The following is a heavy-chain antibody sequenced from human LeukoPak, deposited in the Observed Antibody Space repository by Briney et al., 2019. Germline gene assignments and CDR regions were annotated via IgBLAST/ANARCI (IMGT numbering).Heavy chain of an antibody. D-gene: IGHD3-10*01. CDR3: ARDSSTYYYGSGSYGGSVDY. J-gene: IGHJ4*02. Sequence: GGSLRLSCAASGFTFSSYGMQWVRQAPGKGLEWVTLIRYDSSNKYYADSVKGRFTISRDNSKNTLYPQMNSLRAEDTAIYYCARDSSTYYYGSGSYGGSVDYWGQGTLVTVSS. V-gene: IGHV3-30*02. CDR2: IRYDSSNK. CDR1: GFTFSSYG.